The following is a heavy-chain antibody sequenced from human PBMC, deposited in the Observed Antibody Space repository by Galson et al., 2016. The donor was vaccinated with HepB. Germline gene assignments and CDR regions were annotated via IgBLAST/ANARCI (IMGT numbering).Heavy chain of an antibody. CDR3: ARRGSSSGGYYGMDV. J-gene: IGHJ6*02. Sequence: SVKVSCKASGYTFTGYYMHWVRQAPGQGLEWMGWINPNSGGTNYAQKFQGRVTMTRDTSISTAYMELSRLGSDDTAVYYCARRGSSSGGYYGMDVWGQGTTVTVSS. CDR2: INPNSGGT. V-gene: IGHV1-2*02. CDR1: GYTFTGYY. D-gene: IGHD6-6*01.